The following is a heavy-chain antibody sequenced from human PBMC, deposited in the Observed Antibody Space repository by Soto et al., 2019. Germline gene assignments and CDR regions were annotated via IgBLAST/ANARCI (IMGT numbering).Heavy chain of an antibody. V-gene: IGHV3-49*03. CDR1: GFTFGDYA. CDR3: AKDLDATVFNFDS. Sequence: GGSLRLSCTASGFTFGDYAMSWFRQAPGKGLEWVGFIRSKAYGGTTEYAASVKGRFTISRDDSKSIAYLQMNSLKTEDTAVYYCAKDLDATVFNFDSWGQGTLVTVSS. J-gene: IGHJ4*02. CDR2: IRSKAYGGTT. D-gene: IGHD2-2*01.